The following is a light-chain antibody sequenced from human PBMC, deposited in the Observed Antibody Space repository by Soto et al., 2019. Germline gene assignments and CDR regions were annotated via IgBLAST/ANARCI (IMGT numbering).Light chain of an antibody. CDR3: QQYNNWPPWT. V-gene: IGKV3-15*01. CDR2: GAS. Sequence: EIVMTQSPATLSLSPGESATLFCRASQSVSSNLAWYQHKTGQAPRLLIFGASTRGTGITVSFISSGSGTEFTLTISSMQAEDVAVEYCQQYNNWPPWTFGQGTKVEIK. CDR1: QSVSSN. J-gene: IGKJ1*01.